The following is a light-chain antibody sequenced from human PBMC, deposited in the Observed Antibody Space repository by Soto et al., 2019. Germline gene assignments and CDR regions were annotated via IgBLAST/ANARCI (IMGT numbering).Light chain of an antibody. J-gene: IGKJ1*01. Sequence: EIVLPQSPVTLSLSPGNIATLSCRASQSVSNNYLAWYQQKPGQAPRLLIYGASNRATGIPDRFSGSGSGTDFTLTISRLEPEDFAVYYCQQYGSSGTFGQGTKVDIK. CDR3: QQYGSSGT. V-gene: IGKV3-20*01. CDR1: QSVSNNY. CDR2: GAS.